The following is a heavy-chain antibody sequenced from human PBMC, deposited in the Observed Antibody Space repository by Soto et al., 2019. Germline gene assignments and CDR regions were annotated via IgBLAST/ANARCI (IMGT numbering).Heavy chain of an antibody. V-gene: IGHV1-69*13. CDR1: GGTFSSYA. D-gene: IGHD3-3*01. CDR3: ARNPDNDFWSGTDNWFDP. CDR2: IIPIFGTA. Sequence: ASVKVSCKASGGTFSSYAISWVRQAPGQGLEWMGGIIPIFGTANYAQKFQGRVTITADESTSTAYMELSSLRSEDTAVYYCARNPDNDFWSGTDNWFDPWGQGTLVTVSS. J-gene: IGHJ5*02.